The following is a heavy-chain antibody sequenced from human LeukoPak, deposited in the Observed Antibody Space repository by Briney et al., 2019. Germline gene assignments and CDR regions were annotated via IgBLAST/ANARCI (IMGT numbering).Heavy chain of an antibody. J-gene: IGHJ6*02. V-gene: IGHV3-53*01. Sequence: GGSLRLSCAASGFTVSSNYMSWVRQAPRKGLEWVSVIYSGGSTYYADSVKGRFTISRDNSKNTLYLQMNSLRAEDSAVYYCASPIRDHILTGGVYYYGMDVWGQGTTVTVSS. CDR2: IYSGGST. CDR1: GFTVSSNY. CDR3: ASPIRDHILTGGVYYYGMDV. D-gene: IGHD3-9*01.